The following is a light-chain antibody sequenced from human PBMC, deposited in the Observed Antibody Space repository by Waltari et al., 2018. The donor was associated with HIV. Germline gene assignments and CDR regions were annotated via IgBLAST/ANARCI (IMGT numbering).Light chain of an antibody. V-gene: IGKV1-39*01. CDR1: QNIGSY. Sequence: DIQMTQSPPSLTASGGDRLTLTCRASQNIGSYLNWYQLRPGQAPNVLIYVSTNLQIGVPSRFSGRGSGTEFTLTITDLQPEDFVFYFCQQNYNKPRTFGQGTK. CDR2: VST. J-gene: IGKJ1*01. CDR3: QQNYNKPRT.